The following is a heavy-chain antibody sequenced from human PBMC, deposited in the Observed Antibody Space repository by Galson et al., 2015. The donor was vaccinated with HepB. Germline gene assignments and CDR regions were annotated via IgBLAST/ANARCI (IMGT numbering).Heavy chain of an antibody. V-gene: IGHV4-59*08. CDR2: IYYSGST. CDR3: ARHRGVTTVTHDAFDI. J-gene: IGHJ3*02. Sequence: TLSLTCTVSGGSISSYYWSWIRQPPGKGLEWIGYIYYSGSTNYNPSLKSRVTISVDTSKNQFSLKLSSVTAADTAVYYCARHRGVTTVTHDAFDIWGQGTMVTVSS. D-gene: IGHD4-17*01. CDR1: GGSISSYY.